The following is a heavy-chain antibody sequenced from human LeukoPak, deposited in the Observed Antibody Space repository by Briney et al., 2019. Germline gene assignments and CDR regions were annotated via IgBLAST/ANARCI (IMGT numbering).Heavy chain of an antibody. CDR2: VFYSGST. D-gene: IGHD3-10*01. Sequence: SETLSLTCNVSGGSISNRAYYWAWIRQPPGKGLEWIGSVFYSGSTYSNPSLESRLTISVDTSKNQFSLKLSSVTAADTAVYYCARRYLTYYYGSGSKNAFDIWGQGTMVTVSS. CDR1: GGSISNRAYY. V-gene: IGHV4-39*01. J-gene: IGHJ3*02. CDR3: ARRYLTYYYGSGSKNAFDI.